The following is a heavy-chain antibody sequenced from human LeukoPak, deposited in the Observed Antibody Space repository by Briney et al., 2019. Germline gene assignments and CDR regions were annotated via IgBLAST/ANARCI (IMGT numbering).Heavy chain of an antibody. CDR1: GYTLTELS. CDR2: FDPEDGET. CDR3: ASGADYDLKPIDY. Sequence: ASVKVSCKVSGYTLTELSMHWVRQAPGKGLEWMGGFDPEDGETIYAQKFQGRVTMTRDTSTSTVYMELSSLRSEDTAVYYCASGADYDLKPIDYWGQGTLVTVSS. D-gene: IGHD3-3*01. V-gene: IGHV1-24*01. J-gene: IGHJ4*02.